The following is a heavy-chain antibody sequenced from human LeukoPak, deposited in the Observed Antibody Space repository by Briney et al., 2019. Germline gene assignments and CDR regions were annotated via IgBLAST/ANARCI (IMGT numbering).Heavy chain of an antibody. Sequence: GGSLRLSCAVSGFSFSTYDMHWVRQAPGKGLEWVAVISSDGSHKYWADSVKGRFTISRDNSKNTVYLQMNSLRAEDTAVYYCAKGSIDWYYFDYWGQGTLVTVSS. CDR3: AKGSIDWYYFDY. J-gene: IGHJ4*02. V-gene: IGHV3-30*18. D-gene: IGHD3-9*01. CDR2: ISSDGSHK. CDR1: GFSFSTYD.